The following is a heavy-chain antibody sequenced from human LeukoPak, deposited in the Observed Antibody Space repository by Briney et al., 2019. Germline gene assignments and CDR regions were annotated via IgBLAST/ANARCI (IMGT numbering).Heavy chain of an antibody. Sequence: SETLSLTCTVSGGSISSPNWWSWVRQPPGKGLEWIGSMYSSGSTYYNPSLKSRVTISVDTSKNQFSLKLSSVTAADTAVYYCARSGSGYLRYYFDYWGQGTLVTVSS. CDR3: ARSGSGYLRYYFDY. J-gene: IGHJ4*02. D-gene: IGHD5-12*01. V-gene: IGHV4-4*02. CDR1: GGSISSPNW. CDR2: MYSSGST.